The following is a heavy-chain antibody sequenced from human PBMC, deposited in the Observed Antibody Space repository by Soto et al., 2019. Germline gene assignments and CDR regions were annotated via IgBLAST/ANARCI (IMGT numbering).Heavy chain of an antibody. V-gene: IGHV4-31*03. J-gene: IGHJ6*03. CDR3: AREVIFGVVSGSAEYYYYYMDV. D-gene: IGHD3-3*01. CDR1: GGSISSGGYY. CDR2: IYYSGST. Sequence: ASETLSLTCTVSGGSISSGGYYWSWIRQHPGKGLEWIGYIYYSGSTYYNPSLKSRVTISVDTSKNQFSLKLSSVTAADTAVYYCAREVIFGVVSGSAEYYYYYMDVWGKGTTVTVSS.